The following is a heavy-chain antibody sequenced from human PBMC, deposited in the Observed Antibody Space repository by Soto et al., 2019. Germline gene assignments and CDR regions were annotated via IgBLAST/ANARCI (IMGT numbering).Heavy chain of an antibody. Sequence: EVQLVESGGGLIQPGGSLRLSCAASGFSFSSSWMHWVRQAPGKGLVWVSRTNSDGSTTNYADSVKGRFTISRDNAKNTLYLQMNSLRAEDTAVYYCARAPTSWYGYDYWGQGTLVTVSA. CDR2: TNSDGSTT. CDR1: GFSFSSSW. CDR3: ARAPTSWYGYDY. V-gene: IGHV3-74*01. J-gene: IGHJ4*02. D-gene: IGHD6-13*01.